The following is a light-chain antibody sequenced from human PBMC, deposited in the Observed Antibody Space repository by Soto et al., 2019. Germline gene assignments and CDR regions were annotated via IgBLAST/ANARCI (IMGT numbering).Light chain of an antibody. J-gene: IGKJ4*01. CDR3: QEYNHWHPVT. CDR1: QSVGSTY. Sequence: EIVFKQSPGTLSLSPGERATLSCRASQSVGSTYLAWYQQKPGQAPRLLIYGASTRATGIPARFSGSGSGTEFSLTISSLQSEDFAVYYCQEYNHWHPVTFGGGTKVDI. CDR2: GAS. V-gene: IGKV3-15*01.